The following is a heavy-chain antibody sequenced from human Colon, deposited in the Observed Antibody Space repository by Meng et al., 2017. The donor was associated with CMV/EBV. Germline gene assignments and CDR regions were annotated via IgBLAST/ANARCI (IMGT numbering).Heavy chain of an antibody. CDR3: ARRADSGSYSDH. V-gene: IGHV4-34*01. CDR1: GGSFSGYY. CDR2: INHSGST. D-gene: IGHD1-26*01. J-gene: IGHJ4*02. Sequence: SETLSLTCAVYGGSFSGYYWSWIRQPPGKGLGWIGEINHSGSTNYNPSLKSRVTISVDTSKNQFSLKLSSVTAADTAVYYCARRADSGSYSDHWGQGTLVTVSS.